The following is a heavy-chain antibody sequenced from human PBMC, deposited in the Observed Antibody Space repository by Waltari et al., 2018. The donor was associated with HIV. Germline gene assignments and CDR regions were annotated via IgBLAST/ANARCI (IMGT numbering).Heavy chain of an antibody. V-gene: IGHV3-7*01. CDR1: GFTFSIYW. Sequence: EVQLVESGGGLVQPGGSLRLSCAASGFTFSIYWMSWVRQAPGKGLEWVANIKQDGSEKYYVDSVKGRFTISRDNAKNSLYLQMNSLRAEDTAVYYCAREGFRGIYHYWGQGTLVTVSS. CDR3: AREGFRGIYHY. CDR2: IKQDGSEK. J-gene: IGHJ4*02. D-gene: IGHD5-12*01.